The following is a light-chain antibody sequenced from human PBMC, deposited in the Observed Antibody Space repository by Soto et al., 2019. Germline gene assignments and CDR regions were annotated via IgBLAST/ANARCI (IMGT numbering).Light chain of an antibody. J-gene: IGKJ1*01. Sequence: DIQMTQSPSTLSASVGDRVTITCRASQIISTCLAWYQQKPGKAPKLLIYKASSLKSGVPSRFSGSGSGTEFTLTITSLQPDDFATYYCQQYNSNWTFGQGTKVEIK. CDR2: KAS. V-gene: IGKV1-5*03. CDR1: QIISTC. CDR3: QQYNSNWT.